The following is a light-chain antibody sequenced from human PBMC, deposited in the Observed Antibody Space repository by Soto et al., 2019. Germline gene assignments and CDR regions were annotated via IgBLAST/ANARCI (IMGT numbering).Light chain of an antibody. Sequence: IVMTQSPATLSVSPGGRATLSCRASQSISGALAWYQQKPGQAPRLLIYGASTRATTFPARFSGSGSGTDFTLTISSLQSEDFAVHYCQQYNNWPWTFGQVTKVDIK. CDR3: QQYNNWPWT. CDR1: QSISGA. J-gene: IGKJ1*01. CDR2: GAS. V-gene: IGKV3-15*01.